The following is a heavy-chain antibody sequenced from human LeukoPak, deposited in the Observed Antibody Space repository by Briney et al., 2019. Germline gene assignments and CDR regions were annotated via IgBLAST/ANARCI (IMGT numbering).Heavy chain of an antibody. J-gene: IGHJ4*02. CDR3: ARVRDCTNGVCSMILFDY. Sequence: SETLSLTCTVSGGSISSYYWSWIRQPPGKGLEWIGYIYYSGSTNYKPSLKSRVTISVDTSKNQFSLKLSSVTAADTAVYYCARVRDCTNGVCSMILFDYWGQGTLVTVSS. V-gene: IGHV4-59*12. CDR2: IYYSGST. CDR1: GGSISSYY. D-gene: IGHD2-8*01.